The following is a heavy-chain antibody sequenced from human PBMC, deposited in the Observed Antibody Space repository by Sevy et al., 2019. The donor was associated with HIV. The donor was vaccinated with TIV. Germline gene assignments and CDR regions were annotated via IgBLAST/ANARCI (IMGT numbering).Heavy chain of an antibody. CDR1: VGSISSYY. V-gene: IGHV4-59*01. CDR2: IYYSGST. CDR3: ARGGGDGYKGYYYYGMDV. Sequence: SETLSLTCTVSVGSISSYYLSWIRQPPGKGLEWIGYIYYSGSTNYNPSLKSRVTISVDTSKNQFSLKLSSVTAADTAVYYCARGGGDGYKGYYYYGMDVWGQGTTVTVSS. J-gene: IGHJ6*02. D-gene: IGHD3-16*01.